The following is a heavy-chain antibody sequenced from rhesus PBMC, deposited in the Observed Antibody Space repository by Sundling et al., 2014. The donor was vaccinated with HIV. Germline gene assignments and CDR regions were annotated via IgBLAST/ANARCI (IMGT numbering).Heavy chain of an antibody. J-gene: IGHJ6*01. Sequence: QVQLQESGPGLVKPSETLSLTGAVSGGSISGYYRSWIRQPPGKGLEWIGYINGNSVGTNYNPSLKNRVTISKDTSRNHLSLNLNSVTAADTAVYYCAREHNWVYFDALDSWGQGVLVTVSS. CDR1: GGSISGYY. CDR3: AREHNWVYFDALDS. V-gene: IGHV4-81*01. D-gene: IGHD1-26*01. CDR2: INGNSVGT.